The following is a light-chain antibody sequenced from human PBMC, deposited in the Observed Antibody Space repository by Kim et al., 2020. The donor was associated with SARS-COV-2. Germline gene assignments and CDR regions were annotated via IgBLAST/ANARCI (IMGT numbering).Light chain of an antibody. CDR2: DAS. Sequence: SPGERATLSCRASQSVTSSYLAWYQQRPGQAPRLLMYDASNRATGIPDRFSGSGSGTDFTLTIRRLEPEDFSVYYCQQYGSSPPTFGQGTKVDIK. CDR1: QSVTSSY. J-gene: IGKJ1*01. CDR3: QQYGSSPPT. V-gene: IGKV3-20*01.